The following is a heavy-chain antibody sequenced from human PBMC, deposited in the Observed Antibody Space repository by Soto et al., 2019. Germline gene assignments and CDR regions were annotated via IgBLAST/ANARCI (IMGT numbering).Heavy chain of an antibody. CDR1: NGSFSVYY. J-gene: IGHJ3*02. CDR3: ARDSTRRGACDI. Sequence: SENLSLTCAIYNGSFSVYYWTWIRQSPGKGLEWIGEINHSGSTNYNPSLKSRVTMSVDTSKNQFSLKLNSVTAADTAMYYCARDSTRRGACDIWGQGTMVTVSS. V-gene: IGHV4-34*01. CDR2: INHSGST. D-gene: IGHD2-2*01.